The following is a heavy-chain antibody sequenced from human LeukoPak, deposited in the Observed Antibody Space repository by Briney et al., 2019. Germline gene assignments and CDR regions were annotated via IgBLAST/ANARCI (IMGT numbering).Heavy chain of an antibody. CDR2: IYTSGST. Sequence: PSETLSLTCTVSGGSISSYYWSWIRQPAGKGLEWIGRIYTSGSTNYNPSLKSRVTMSVDTSKNQFSLKLSSVTAADTAVYYCARGPDQPYYYYYMDVWGKGTTVTISS. V-gene: IGHV4-4*07. J-gene: IGHJ6*03. CDR3: ARGPDQPYYYYYMDV. CDR1: GGSISSYY. D-gene: IGHD2-2*01.